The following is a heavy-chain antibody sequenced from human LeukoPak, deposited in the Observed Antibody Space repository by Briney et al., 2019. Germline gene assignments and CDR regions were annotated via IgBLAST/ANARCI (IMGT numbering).Heavy chain of an antibody. V-gene: IGHV1-46*01. CDR2: INPSGGST. D-gene: IGHD6-19*01. J-gene: IGHJ4*02. CDR1: GYTFTSYY. Sequence: ASVKVSCKASGYTFTSYYMHWVRQAPGQGLEWMGIINPSGGSTSYAQKFQGRVTMTRDTSTSTVYMELSSLRSEDTAVYYCARTPDGYSSGWYSFYYFNYWGQGTLVTVSS. CDR3: ARTPDGYSSGWYSFYYFNY.